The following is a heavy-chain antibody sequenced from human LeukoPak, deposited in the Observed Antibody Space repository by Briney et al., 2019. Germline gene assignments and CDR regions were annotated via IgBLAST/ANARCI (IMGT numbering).Heavy chain of an antibody. D-gene: IGHD1-26*01. J-gene: IGHJ4*02. CDR3: ARTFGRYSPLFDY. CDR2: IYYSGST. V-gene: IGHV4-59*01. CDR1: GGSISSYY. Sequence: PSETLSLTCTVSGGSISSYYWSWIRQPPGKGLEWIGYIYYSGSTNYNPSLKSRVTISVDTSKNQFSLKLSSVTAADTAVYYCARTFGRYSPLFDYWGQGTLVTVSS.